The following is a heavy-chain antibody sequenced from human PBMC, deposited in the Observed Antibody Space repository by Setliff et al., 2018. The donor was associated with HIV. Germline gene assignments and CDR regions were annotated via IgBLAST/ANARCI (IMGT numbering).Heavy chain of an antibody. Sequence: PGGSLRLSCAVSGLSFGDYRMNWVRQAPGKGLEWVANINEDGSVRYYVDSVKGRFIISRDEAKNSVFLQMNSLKVEDTAIYYCVRDPIEGSPDYFDYWGQGALVTVSS. CDR1: GLSFGDYR. CDR2: INEDGSVR. V-gene: IGHV3-7*03. D-gene: IGHD1-26*01. J-gene: IGHJ4*02. CDR3: VRDPIEGSPDYFDY.